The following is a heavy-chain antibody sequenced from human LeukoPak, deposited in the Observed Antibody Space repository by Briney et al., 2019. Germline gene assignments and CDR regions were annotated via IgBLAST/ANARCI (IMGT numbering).Heavy chain of an antibody. CDR2: IYSAGTS. CDR3: ASFYYGSGLAEDY. V-gene: IGHV4-59*08. Sequence: SETLSLTCTVSVGSITTDYWNWIRQSPGKGLEWIGYIYSAGTSIYNPSLKGRVTISMDTSKRQFSLKVTSVTAADTAVYYSASFYYGSGLAEDYWGQGILVAVSS. CDR1: VGSITTDY. D-gene: IGHD3-10*01. J-gene: IGHJ4*02.